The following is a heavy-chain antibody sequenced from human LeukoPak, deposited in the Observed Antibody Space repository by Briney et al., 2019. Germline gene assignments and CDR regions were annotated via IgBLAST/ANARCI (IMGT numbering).Heavy chain of an antibody. V-gene: IGHV4-59*01. CDR1: GGSISSYY. D-gene: IGHD3-22*01. CDR3: ARVPRSCYYDSSGHLYYYYYMDV. J-gene: IGHJ6*03. CDR2: IYYSGST. Sequence: SQTLSLTCTVSGGSISSYYWSWLRQPPGKGLEWIGYIYYSGSTNYNPSLKSRVTISVDTSKNQFSLKLSSVTAADTAVYYCARVPRSCYYDSSGHLYYYYYMDVWGKGTTVTISS.